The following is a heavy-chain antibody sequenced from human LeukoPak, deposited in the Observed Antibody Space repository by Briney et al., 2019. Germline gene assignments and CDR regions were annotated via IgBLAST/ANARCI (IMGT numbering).Heavy chain of an antibody. V-gene: IGHV3-30*03. CDR3: ASPPRGAYYFDY. J-gene: IGHJ4*02. Sequence: SGGSLRLSCAASGFSFSVYWMHWVRQAPGKGLEWVAVISYDGSNKYYADSAKGRFTISRDNSKNTLYLQMNSLRAEDTAVYYCASPPRGAYYFDYWGQGTLVTVSS. CDR1: GFSFSVYW. CDR2: ISYDGSNK.